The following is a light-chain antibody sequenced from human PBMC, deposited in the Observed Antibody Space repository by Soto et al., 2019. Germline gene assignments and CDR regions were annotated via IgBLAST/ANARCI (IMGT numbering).Light chain of an antibody. Sequence: DIQLTQSPPTLSASVGDRVTITCRASQSIRYYLAWYQQMPGKAPKLLIYGASSLQSGVPSRFSCSGSGTEFTHTINSLHPDDFATYVCQHHDSYSQTFGQGTKVEIK. J-gene: IGKJ1*01. CDR1: QSIRYY. V-gene: IGKV1-5*01. CDR3: QHHDSYSQT. CDR2: GAS.